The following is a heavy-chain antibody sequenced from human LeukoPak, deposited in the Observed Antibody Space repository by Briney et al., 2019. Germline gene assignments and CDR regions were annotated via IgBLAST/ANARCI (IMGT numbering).Heavy chain of an antibody. V-gene: IGHV3-21*01. CDR3: ARAGYCSSTSCYALDY. J-gene: IGHJ4*02. Sequence: GGSLRLSCAASGFTFSSYSMNWVRQAPGKGLVWVSSISSSSSYIYYADSVKGRFTISRDNAKNSLYLQMNSLRAEDTAVYYCARAGYCSSTSCYALDYWGQGTLVTVSS. D-gene: IGHD2-2*03. CDR1: GFTFSSYS. CDR2: ISSSSSYI.